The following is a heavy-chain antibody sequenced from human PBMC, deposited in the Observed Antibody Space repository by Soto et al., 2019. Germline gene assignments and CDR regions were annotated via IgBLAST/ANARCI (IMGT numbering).Heavy chain of an antibody. V-gene: IGHV3-30-3*01. D-gene: IGHD3-16*02. CDR1: GFTFGTYA. CDR2: ISYDGINK. Sequence: QVQLVESGGGVVQPGRSLRLSCAASGFTFGTYAMHWVRQAPGMGLEWVAVISYDGINKHYADSVKGRFTISRDSSKNTLSLQMNSLRGEDTAVYYCARGRWPQFVAGYFDYWGQGTLVTVSS. CDR3: ARGRWPQFVAGYFDY. J-gene: IGHJ4*02.